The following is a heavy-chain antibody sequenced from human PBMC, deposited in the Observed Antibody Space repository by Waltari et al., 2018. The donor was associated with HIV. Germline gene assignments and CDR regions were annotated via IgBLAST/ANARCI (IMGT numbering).Heavy chain of an antibody. V-gene: IGHV4-4*07. D-gene: IGHD3-10*01. J-gene: IGHJ4*02. CDR2: IYPTGDT. CDR3: ARDFYFGSADYAYFDS. CDR1: GGSINHYY. Sequence: QVQLQESGPGLVKPSETLSLNCTVSGGSINHYYWSWVRQPAGRALEWIGRIYPTGDTNYNPSLSSRLTLSVDKSKSQFSLKLNSVTAADTAIYYCARDFYFGSADYAYFDSWGQGTRVIVSS.